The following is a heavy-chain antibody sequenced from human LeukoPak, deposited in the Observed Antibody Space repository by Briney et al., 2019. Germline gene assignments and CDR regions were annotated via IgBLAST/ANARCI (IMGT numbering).Heavy chain of an antibody. D-gene: IGHD6-6*01. Sequence: ASVKVSCKTSGYTFTGYYLHWVQQAPGQGLEWMGWINPNSGGTNYAQRFQGRVTMTRDTSISTAYMELSSLTSNDTAVYYCARSALSARLPWGQGTLVTVSS. V-gene: IGHV1-2*02. CDR1: GYTFTGYY. CDR2: INPNSGGT. J-gene: IGHJ4*02. CDR3: ARSALSARLP.